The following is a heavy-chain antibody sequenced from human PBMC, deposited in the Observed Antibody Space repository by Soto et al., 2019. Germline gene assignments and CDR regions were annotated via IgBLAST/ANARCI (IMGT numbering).Heavy chain of an antibody. CDR1: GGTFSSYT. D-gene: IGHD3-16*01. Sequence: GASGMVSCKASGGTFSSYTISWVRQAPGQGLEWMGRIIPILGIANYAQKFQGRVTITADKSTSTAYMELSSLRSEDTAVYYCARARGGYYLVSRGQGIPISVSS. V-gene: IGHV1-69*02. CDR3: ARARGGYYLVS. CDR2: IIPILGIA. J-gene: IGHJ4*02.